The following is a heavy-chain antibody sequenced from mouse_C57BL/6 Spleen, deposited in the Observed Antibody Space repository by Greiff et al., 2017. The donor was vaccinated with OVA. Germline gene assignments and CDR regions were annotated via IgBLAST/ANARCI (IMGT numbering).Heavy chain of an antibody. CDR1: GYAFSSYW. CDR2: IYPGDGDT. J-gene: IGHJ2*01. V-gene: IGHV1-80*01. CDR3: ARDYGYDGVGDY. Sequence: VQLQQSGAELVKPGASVKISCKASGYAFSSYWMNWVKQRPGKGLEWIGQIYPGDGDTNYNGKFKGKATLTADKSSSTAYMQLSSLTSEDSAVYFCARDYGYDGVGDYWGQGTTLTVSS. D-gene: IGHD2-2*01.